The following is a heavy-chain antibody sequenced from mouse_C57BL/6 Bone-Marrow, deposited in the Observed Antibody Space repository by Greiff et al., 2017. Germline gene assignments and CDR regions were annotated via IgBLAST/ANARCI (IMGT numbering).Heavy chain of an antibody. CDR1: GYTFTSYW. D-gene: IGHD1-1*02. Sequence: VQLQQPGAELVKPGASVKLSCKASGYTFTSYWMQWVKQRPGQGLEWIGEIDPSDSYTNYNQKFKGKATLTVDTSSSTAYMQLSSLTSEDSAVYYCAREVVAWFAYWGQGTLVTVSA. V-gene: IGHV1-50*01. J-gene: IGHJ3*01. CDR3: AREVVAWFAY. CDR2: IDPSDSYT.